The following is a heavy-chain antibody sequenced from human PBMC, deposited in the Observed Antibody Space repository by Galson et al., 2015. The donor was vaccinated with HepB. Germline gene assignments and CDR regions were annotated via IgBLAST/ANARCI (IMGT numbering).Heavy chain of an antibody. D-gene: IGHD6-19*01. V-gene: IGHV3-30*03. CDR1: GFTFSSYG. J-gene: IGHJ4*02. Sequence: SLRLSCAASGFTFSSYGMHWVRQAPGKGLEWVAVISYDGSNKYYADSVKGRFTISRDNSKNTLYLQMDSLRAEDTAVYYCARGAPYESGWYGDYWGQGTLVTVSS. CDR3: ARGAPYESGWYGDY. CDR2: ISYDGSNK.